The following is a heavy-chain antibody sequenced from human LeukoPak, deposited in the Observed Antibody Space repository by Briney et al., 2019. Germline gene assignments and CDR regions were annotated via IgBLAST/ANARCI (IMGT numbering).Heavy chain of an antibody. CDR1: GFTFSSYD. J-gene: IGHJ4*02. CDR3: ARISYDSSGYYDY. D-gene: IGHD3-22*01. V-gene: IGHV3-74*01. CDR2: IDSDGNIT. Sequence: GGSLRLSCAASGFTFSSYDIHWARQAPGKGLVWVSRIDSDGNITTYADSVKGRFTISRDNAKNTLYLQMNSLRAEDTAVYYCARISYDSSGYYDYWGQGTLVTVSS.